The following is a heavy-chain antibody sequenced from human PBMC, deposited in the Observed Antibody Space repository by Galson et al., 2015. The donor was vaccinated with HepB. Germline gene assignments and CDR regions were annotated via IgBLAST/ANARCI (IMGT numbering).Heavy chain of an antibody. V-gene: IGHV2-70*01. CDR3: ARTTVTLNYYYYGMDV. CDR2: IDWDDDK. CDR1: GFSLSTSGMC. J-gene: IGHJ6*02. D-gene: IGHD4-17*01. Sequence: PALVKPTPTLTLTCTFSGFSLSTSGMCVSWIRQPPGKALEWLALIDWDDDKYYSTSLKTRLTISKDTSKNQVVLTMTNMDPVDTATYYCARTTVTLNYYYYGMDVWGQGTTVTVSS.